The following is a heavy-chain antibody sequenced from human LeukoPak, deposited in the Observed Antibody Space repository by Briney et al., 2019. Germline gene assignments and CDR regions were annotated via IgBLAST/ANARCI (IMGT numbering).Heavy chain of an antibody. CDR3: ASRYGSGSYYYYYFDY. V-gene: IGHV4-59*12. CDR2: IYHSGST. Sequence: SETLSLTCTVSGGSISSYYWSWIRQPPGKGLEWIGSIYHSGSTYYNPSLKSRVTISVDTSKNQFSLKLSSVNAADTAVYYCASRYGSGSYYYYYFDYWGQGTLVTVSS. J-gene: IGHJ4*02. D-gene: IGHD3-10*01. CDR1: GGSISSYY.